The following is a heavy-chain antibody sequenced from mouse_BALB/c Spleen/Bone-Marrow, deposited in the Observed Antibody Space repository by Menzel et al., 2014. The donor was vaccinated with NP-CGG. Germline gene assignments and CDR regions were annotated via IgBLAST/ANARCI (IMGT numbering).Heavy chain of an antibody. CDR2: ISYSGST. Sequence: VQLKESGPSFVKPSQTLSLTCSVTGDSITSGYWNWIRKFPGNKLEYMGYISYSGSTYYNPSLKSRISITRDTSKNQCYLQLSSVTTEDTATYYCARILLRSYAMDYWGQGTSVTVSS. J-gene: IGHJ4*01. CDR3: ARILLRSYAMDY. CDR1: GDSITSGY. D-gene: IGHD1-1*01. V-gene: IGHV3-8*02.